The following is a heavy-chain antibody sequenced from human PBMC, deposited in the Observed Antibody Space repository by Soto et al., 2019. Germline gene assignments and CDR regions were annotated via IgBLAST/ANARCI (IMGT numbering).Heavy chain of an antibody. CDR3: ARRSNYYDSSGYYSFDY. CDR2: IYYSGST. V-gene: IGHV4-39*01. J-gene: IGHJ4*02. D-gene: IGHD3-22*01. CDR1: GGSISSSSYY. Sequence: SETLSLTCTVSGGSISSSSYYWGWIRQPPGKGLEWIGSIYYSGSTYYNPSLKSRVTISVDTSKNQFSLKLSSVTAADTAVYYCARRSNYYDSSGYYSFDYWGQGTLVTVSS.